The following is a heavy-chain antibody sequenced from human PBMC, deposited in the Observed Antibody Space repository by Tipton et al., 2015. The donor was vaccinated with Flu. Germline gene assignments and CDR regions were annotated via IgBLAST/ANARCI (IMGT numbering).Heavy chain of an antibody. Sequence: SLRLSCAASGFTFSTYYMSWVRQAPGEGLEWVAYMNQDGSETYFVDSVKGRFTISRDNAKNSLYLQMNSLRAADTAIYYCAKREGYGTVDYWGQGTLVTVSS. CDR1: GFTFSTYY. CDR2: MNQDGSET. J-gene: IGHJ4*02. D-gene: IGHD5-24*01. CDR3: AKREGYGTVDY. V-gene: IGHV3-7*01.